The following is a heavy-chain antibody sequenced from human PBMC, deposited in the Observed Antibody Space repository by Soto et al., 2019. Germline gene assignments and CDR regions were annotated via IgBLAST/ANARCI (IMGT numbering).Heavy chain of an antibody. CDR1: GFTFSSYA. Sequence: EVQLLESGGGLVQPGGSLRLSCAASGFTFSSYAMTWVRQAPGKGLDWVSSISGSGTHYADSVKGRFTISRDNPKNTMYLQMNSLRAEDTAVYYCARQDGDYRFYYWGQGTLVTVSS. D-gene: IGHD4-17*01. J-gene: IGHJ4*02. CDR3: ARQDGDYRFYY. V-gene: IGHV3-23*01. CDR2: ISGSGT.